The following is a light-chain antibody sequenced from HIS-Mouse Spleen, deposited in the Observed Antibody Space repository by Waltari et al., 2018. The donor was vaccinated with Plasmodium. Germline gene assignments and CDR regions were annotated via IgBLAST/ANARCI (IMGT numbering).Light chain of an antibody. Sequence: EIVMTKSPATLSVSPGERATLTCRASPSVSSNLAWYQQKPGQAPRLLIYGASTRATGIPARFSGSGSGTEFTLTISSLQSEDFAVYYCQQYNNWSFTFGPGTKVDIK. J-gene: IGKJ3*01. CDR2: GAS. V-gene: IGKV3-15*01. CDR1: PSVSSN. CDR3: QQYNNWSFT.